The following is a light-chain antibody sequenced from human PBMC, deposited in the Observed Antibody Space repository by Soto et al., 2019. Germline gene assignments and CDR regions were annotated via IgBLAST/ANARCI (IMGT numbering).Light chain of an antibody. CDR2: DSS. CDR3: QQYNNYST. CDR1: QSISDW. Sequence: DIQMTQSPSTLSASVGDRVTITCRASQSISDWLAWFQLKPGKASKLLIYDSSSLESGVPSRFSGSGSGTEVTLTISSLQPDDFATYYCQQYNNYSTFGQGTKVDIK. V-gene: IGKV1-5*01. J-gene: IGKJ1*01.